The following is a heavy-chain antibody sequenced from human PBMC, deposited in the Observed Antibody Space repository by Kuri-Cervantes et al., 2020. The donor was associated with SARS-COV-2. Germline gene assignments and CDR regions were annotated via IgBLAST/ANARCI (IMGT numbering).Heavy chain of an antibody. CDR3: ARQMMSSITIFGVVITRNWFDP. D-gene: IGHD3-3*01. J-gene: IGHJ5*02. CDR2: VYYNGIT. V-gene: IGHV4-39*01. CDR1: GGSISSGSFY. Sequence: GSLRLSCTVSGGSISSGSFYWGWIRQPPGKGLEWIGNVYYNGITYYNPPLESRVSVSVDTSKNQFSLKLSSVTAADTAVYYCARQMMSSITIFGVVITRNWFDPWGQGTLVTVSS.